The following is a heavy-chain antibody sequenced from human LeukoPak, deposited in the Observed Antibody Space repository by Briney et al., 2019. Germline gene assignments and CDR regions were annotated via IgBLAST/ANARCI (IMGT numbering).Heavy chain of an antibody. CDR3: ARVVIAAAKFDY. D-gene: IGHD6-13*01. V-gene: IGHV4-30-4*01. CDR2: IHHSGST. Sequence: SETLSLTCTVSGDSISSADYYWTLIRQPPGKGLEWIGYIHHSGSTYYNPSLKSRVTISVDTSKNQFSLKLSSVTAADTAVYYCARVVIAAAKFDYWGQGTLVTVSS. CDR1: GDSISSADYY. J-gene: IGHJ4*02.